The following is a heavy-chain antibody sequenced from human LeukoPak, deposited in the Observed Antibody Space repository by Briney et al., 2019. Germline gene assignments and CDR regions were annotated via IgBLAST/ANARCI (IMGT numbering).Heavy chain of an antibody. J-gene: IGHJ4*02. CDR2: ISSRSSNT. CDR3: ARNFDSSGYPFDY. D-gene: IGHD3-22*01. Sequence: GGSLRLSCAASGFTFSDYYMSWIRQAPGKGLEWVSYISSRSSNTNYADSVKGRFTISRDNAKNSLYLQMNSLRADDTAVYYCARNFDSSGYPFDYWGQGTLVTVSS. CDR1: GFTFSDYY. V-gene: IGHV3-11*03.